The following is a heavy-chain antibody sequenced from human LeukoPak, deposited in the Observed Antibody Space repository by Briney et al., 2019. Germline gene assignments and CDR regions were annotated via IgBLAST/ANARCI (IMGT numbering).Heavy chain of an antibody. CDR2: ISYDGSNK. J-gene: IGHJ4*02. CDR3: AREQGHYDFWSGYYMNYYFDY. Sequence: PGRSLRLSCAASGFTFSSYAMHWVRQAPGKGLEWVAVISYDGSNKYYADSVKGRFTISRDNSKNTLYLQMNSLRAEDTAVYYCAREQGHYDFWSGYYMNYYFDYWGQGTLVTVSS. D-gene: IGHD3-3*01. V-gene: IGHV3-30-3*01. CDR1: GFTFSSYA.